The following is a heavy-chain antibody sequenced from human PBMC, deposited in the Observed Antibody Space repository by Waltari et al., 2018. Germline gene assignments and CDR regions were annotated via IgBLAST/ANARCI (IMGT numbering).Heavy chain of an antibody. J-gene: IGHJ5*02. CDR2: IHHSGSA. D-gene: IGHD1-1*01. Sequence: QVQLQQSGPGLVQPSENLSLTCNVPGYSISNGSYWGWIRQPPGKGLEWIGIIHHSGSAYYNPSLNSRVTISLETSKNQFSLKLTSVAATDTAIYYCARQPIEGNLPDWFDPWGQGTLVTVSS. CDR1: GYSISNGSY. V-gene: IGHV4-38-2*02. CDR3: ARQPIEGNLPDWFDP.